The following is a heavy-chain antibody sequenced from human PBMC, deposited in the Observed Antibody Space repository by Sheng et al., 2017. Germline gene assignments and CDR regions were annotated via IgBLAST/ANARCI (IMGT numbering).Heavy chain of an antibody. CDR2: ISYDGSNK. J-gene: IGHJ3*02. Sequence: QVQLVESGGGVVQPGRSLRLSCAASGFTFSSYAMHWVRQAPGKGLEWVAVISYDGSNKYYADSVKGRFTISRDNSKNTLYLQMNSLRAEDTAVYYCARDQGTIEYYDFWSGYLTHDAFDIWGQGTMVTVSS. CDR1: GFTFSSYA. CDR3: ARDQGTIEYYDFWSGYLTHDAFDI. V-gene: IGHV3-30-3*01. D-gene: IGHD3-3*01.